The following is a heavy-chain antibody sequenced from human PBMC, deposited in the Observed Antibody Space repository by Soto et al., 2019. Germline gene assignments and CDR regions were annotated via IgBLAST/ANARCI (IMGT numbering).Heavy chain of an antibody. V-gene: IGHV3-7*01. CDR2: LAQDGSGR. CDR1: GFTFSTYW. D-gene: IGHD3-16*01. CDR3: VCGGNFFVY. J-gene: IGHJ4*02. Sequence: EVQLVESGGGWVQPGGSLRLSCAASGFTFSTYWMTWVRRPPGKGLECVANLAQDGSGRYYVDSVRGRFTISRDNAKNSLYRQMHGLRAADTAVYYCVCGGNFFVYWGQGTLVPVSP.